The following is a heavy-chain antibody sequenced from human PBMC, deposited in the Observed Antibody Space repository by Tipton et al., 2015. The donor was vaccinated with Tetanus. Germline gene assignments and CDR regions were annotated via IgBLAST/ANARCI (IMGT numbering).Heavy chain of an antibody. CDR2: IIPILGIA. CDR1: GGTFSSYA. V-gene: IGHV1-69*09. Sequence: QLVQSGAEVKKPGSSVKVSCKASGGTFSSYAISWVRQAPGQGLEWMGRIIPILGIANYAQKFQGRVTITADKSTSTAYMELSSLRSEDTAVYYCARGLGVTAMASSPNYYYYYGMDVWGQGTTVTVSS. D-gene: IGHD5-18*01. CDR3: ARGLGVTAMASSPNYYYYYGMDV. J-gene: IGHJ6*02.